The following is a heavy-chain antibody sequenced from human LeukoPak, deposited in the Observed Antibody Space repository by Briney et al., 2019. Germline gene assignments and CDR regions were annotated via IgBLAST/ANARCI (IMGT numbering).Heavy chain of an antibody. J-gene: IGHJ4*02. CDR2: ISWNSGSI. D-gene: IGHD1-26*01. V-gene: IGHV3-9*01. CDR3: ASSGSYWILFDY. Sequence: GGSLRLSCAASGFTFDDYAMHWVRQAPGKGLEWVSGISWNSGSIGYADSVKGRFTISRDNAKNSLYLQMNSLRAEDTAVYYCASSGSYWILFDYWGQGTLVTVSS. CDR1: GFTFDDYA.